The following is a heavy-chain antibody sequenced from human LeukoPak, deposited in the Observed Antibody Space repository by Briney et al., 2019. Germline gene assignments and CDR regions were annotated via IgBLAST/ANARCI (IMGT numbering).Heavy chain of an antibody. CDR1: GFTLSSYS. D-gene: IGHD6-19*01. CDR2: ISGSSNII. J-gene: IGHJ4*02. Sequence: GGSLRLSCAASGFTLSSYSMNWVRQAPGKGLEWVSYISGSSNIIYYADSVKGRFSISRDNAKNSLYLQMNSLRDEDTAVYFCARVRGSGWYEDYWGQGTLVTVSS. V-gene: IGHV3-48*02. CDR3: ARVRGSGWYEDY.